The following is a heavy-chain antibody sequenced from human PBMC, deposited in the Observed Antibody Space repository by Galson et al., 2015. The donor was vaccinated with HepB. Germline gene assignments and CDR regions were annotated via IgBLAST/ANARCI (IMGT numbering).Heavy chain of an antibody. V-gene: IGHV1-2*06. Sequence: SVKVSCKASGSTFTGYYMHWVRQAPGQGLEWMGRINPNSGGTNYAQKFQGRVTMTRDTSISTAYMELSRLRSDDTAVYYCARVAVTLEYYYYGMDVWGQGTTVTVSS. CDR2: INPNSGGT. J-gene: IGHJ6*02. CDR1: GSTFTGYY. D-gene: IGHD2-21*02. CDR3: ARVAVTLEYYYYGMDV.